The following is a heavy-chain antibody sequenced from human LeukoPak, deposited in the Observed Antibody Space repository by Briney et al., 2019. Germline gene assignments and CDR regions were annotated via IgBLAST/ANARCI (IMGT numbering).Heavy chain of an antibody. D-gene: IGHD1-1*01. CDR3: ARDPHWWNDGRFGYYMDV. V-gene: IGHV4-59*11. J-gene: IGHJ6*03. Sequence: SETLSLTCTVSGGSISSHFWSWIRQPPGKGLEWIGYIFYSGTTKYNPSLKSRVTISADTSKNQFSLKLSSVTAADTAMYCCARDPHWWNDGRFGYYMDVWGKGTTVTVSS. CDR2: IFYSGTT. CDR1: GGSISSHF.